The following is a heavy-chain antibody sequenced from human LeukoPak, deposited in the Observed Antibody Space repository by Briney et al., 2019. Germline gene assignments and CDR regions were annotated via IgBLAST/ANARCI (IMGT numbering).Heavy chain of an antibody. J-gene: IGHJ4*02. V-gene: IGHV3-21*01. D-gene: IGHD4-11*01. Sequence: GGSLRLSCAASGFTFSSYSMNWVRQAPGKGLEWVSSISSSSSYIYYADSVKGRFTISRDNAKNSLYPQMNSLRAEDTAVYYCASTVSGYFDYWGQGTLVTVSS. CDR3: ASTVSGYFDY. CDR2: ISSSSSYI. CDR1: GFTFSSYS.